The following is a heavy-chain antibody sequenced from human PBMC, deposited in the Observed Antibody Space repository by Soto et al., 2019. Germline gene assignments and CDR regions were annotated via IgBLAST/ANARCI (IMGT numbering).Heavy chain of an antibody. J-gene: IGHJ4*02. CDR1: GYTFTSYG. D-gene: IGHD6-13*01. CDR3: QVGIAAAGPYYFDY. Sequence: ASVKVSCKASGYTFTSYGISWVRQAPGQGLEWMGWISAYNGNTNYAQKFQGRVAITADKSTSTAYMELSSLRSEDTAVYYCQVGIAAAGPYYFDYWGQGTLVTVSS. CDR2: ISAYNGNT. V-gene: IGHV1-18*01.